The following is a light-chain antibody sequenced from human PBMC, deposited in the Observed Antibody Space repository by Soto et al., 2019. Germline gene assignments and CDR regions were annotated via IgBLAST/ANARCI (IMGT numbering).Light chain of an antibody. V-gene: IGKV1-39*01. CDR3: QQSYSSPYT. J-gene: IGKJ2*01. CDR2: AAS. Sequence: DIQMTQSPSSLSASVGDRVTISCRASQSISTYLNWYRQKPGKAPELMIYAASSLQSGVPSRFSGGGSGTDFTLTISRLHPEDFSTYFCQQSYSSPYTFGQGTKLEIK. CDR1: QSISTY.